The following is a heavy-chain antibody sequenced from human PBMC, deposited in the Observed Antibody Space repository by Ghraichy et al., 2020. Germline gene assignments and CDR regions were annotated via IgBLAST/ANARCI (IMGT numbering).Heavy chain of an antibody. V-gene: IGHV3-21*01. CDR1: GFTFSSYS. CDR3: ARSTDIYLIRYFEYGYGMDV. D-gene: IGHD3-9*01. J-gene: IGHJ6*02. CDR2: ISSSSSYI. Sequence: GSLNISCAASGFTFSSYSMNWVRQAPGKGLEWVSSISSSSSYIYYADSVKGRFTISRDNAKNSLYLQMNSLRAEDTAVYYCARSTDIYLIRYFEYGYGMDVWGQGTTVTVSS.